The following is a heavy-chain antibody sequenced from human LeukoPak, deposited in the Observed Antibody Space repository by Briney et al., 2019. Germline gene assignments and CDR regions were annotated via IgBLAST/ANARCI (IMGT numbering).Heavy chain of an antibody. D-gene: IGHD3-22*01. V-gene: IGHV3-23*01. J-gene: IGHJ4*02. CDR2: ISGSGGST. CDR1: GFTFSSYA. Sequence: AGSLRLSCAASGFTFSSYAMSWVRQPPGKGLERVSAISGSGGSTYYADSVKGRFTISRDNSKNKLYLQMNSLRAEDTAVYYCAKDRDYYDSSGYHNWGQGTLVTVSS. CDR3: AKDRDYYDSSGYHN.